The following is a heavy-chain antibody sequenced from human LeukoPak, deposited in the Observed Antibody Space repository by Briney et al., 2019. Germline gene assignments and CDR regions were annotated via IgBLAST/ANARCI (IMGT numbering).Heavy chain of an antibody. CDR1: GGSISSYY. Sequence: SETLSLTCTVSGGSISSYYWSWIRQPPGKGLEWIGYIYYSGSTNYNPSLKSRVTISVDTSKNQFSLKLSSVTAADTAVYYCASSLTYYYGSGSPRPPYYYYYGMDVWGQGTTVTVSS. J-gene: IGHJ6*02. CDR3: ASSLTYYYGSGSPRPPYYYYYGMDV. CDR2: IYYSGST. V-gene: IGHV4-59*12. D-gene: IGHD3-10*01.